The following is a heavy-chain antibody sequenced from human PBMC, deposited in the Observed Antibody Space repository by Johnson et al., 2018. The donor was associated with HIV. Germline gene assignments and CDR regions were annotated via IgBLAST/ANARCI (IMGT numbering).Heavy chain of an antibody. CDR2: ISYDGSNK. Sequence: QVQLVESGGGVVQPGRSLRLSCVASGFIFSSYGMHWVRQAPGKGLEWVAVISYDGSNKYYADSVKGRFTISRDNSKNTLYLQMSSLRPEDTALYYCARANWPGSAFDIWGQGTMVIVSS. V-gene: IGHV3-30*03. D-gene: IGHD1-1*01. CDR3: ARANWPGSAFDI. J-gene: IGHJ3*02. CDR1: GFIFSSYG.